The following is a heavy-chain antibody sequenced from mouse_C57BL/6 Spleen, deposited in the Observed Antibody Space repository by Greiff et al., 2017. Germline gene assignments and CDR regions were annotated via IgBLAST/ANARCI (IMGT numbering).Heavy chain of an antibody. Sequence: EVKLVESEGGLVQPGSSMKLSCTASGFTFSDYYMAWVRQVPEKGLEWVANINYDGSSTYYLDSLKSRFIISRDNAKNILYLQMSSLKSEDTATYYCARDGATVVADWYFDVWGTGTTVTVSS. V-gene: IGHV5-16*01. CDR2: INYDGSST. CDR1: GFTFSDYY. J-gene: IGHJ1*03. D-gene: IGHD1-1*01. CDR3: ARDGATVVADWYFDV.